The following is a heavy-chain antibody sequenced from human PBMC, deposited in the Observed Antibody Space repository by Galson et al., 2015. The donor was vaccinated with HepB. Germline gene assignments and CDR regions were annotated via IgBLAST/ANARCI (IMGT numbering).Heavy chain of an antibody. CDR3: ARVQQVEQQLVLDV. Sequence: SLRLSCAASGFTFSSYAMHWVRQAPGKGLEWVAVISYDGSNKYYADSVKGRFTISGDNSKNTLYLQMNSLRAEDTAVYYCARVQQVEQQLVLDVWGKGTTVTVSS. V-gene: IGHV3-30-3*01. D-gene: IGHD6-13*01. CDR1: GFTFSSYA. CDR2: ISYDGSNK. J-gene: IGHJ6*04.